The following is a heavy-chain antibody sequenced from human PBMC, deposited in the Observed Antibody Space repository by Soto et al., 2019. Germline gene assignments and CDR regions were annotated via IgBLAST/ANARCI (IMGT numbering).Heavy chain of an antibody. Sequence: SLRLSCAVSVFVFSSYDMHWVRQAPGKGLEWVAVISNDGSNKDYADSVKGRFTIPRDNSKITLYLQMNGLRAEDTAVYYCAKGKTIFGVVVVSEYWGQGTLVTVSS. J-gene: IGHJ4*01. D-gene: IGHD3-3*01. CDR1: VFVFSSYD. CDR2: ISNDGSNK. CDR3: AKGKTIFGVVVVSEY. V-gene: IGHV3-30*18.